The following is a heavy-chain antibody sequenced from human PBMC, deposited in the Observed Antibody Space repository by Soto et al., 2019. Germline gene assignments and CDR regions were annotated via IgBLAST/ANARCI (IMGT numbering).Heavy chain of an antibody. J-gene: IGHJ6*02. CDR2: IIPIFGTA. V-gene: IGHV1-69*13. Sequence: SVKVSCKASGGTFRSYAISWVRQAPGQGLEWMGGIIPIFGTANYAQKFQGRVTITADESTSTAYMELSSLRSEDTAVYYCARRGCSSTSCQHYYYGMDVWGQGTTVTVSS. CDR1: GGTFRSYA. CDR3: ARRGCSSTSCQHYYYGMDV. D-gene: IGHD2-2*01.